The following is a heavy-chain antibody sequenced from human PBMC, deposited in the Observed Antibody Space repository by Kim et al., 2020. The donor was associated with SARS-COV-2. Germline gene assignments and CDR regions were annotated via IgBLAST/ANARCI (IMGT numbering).Heavy chain of an antibody. V-gene: IGHV5-51*01. Sequence: GESLKISCKGSGYSFTSYWIGWVRQMPGKGLEWMGIIYPGDSDTRYSPSFQGQVTISADKSISTAYLQGSSLKDSDTAMYYCARLPLDSSSWYYYYGMDVWGQGTTVTVSS. CDR3: ARLPLDSSSWYYYYGMDV. D-gene: IGHD6-13*01. CDR1: GYSFTSYW. CDR2: IYPGDSDT. J-gene: IGHJ6*02.